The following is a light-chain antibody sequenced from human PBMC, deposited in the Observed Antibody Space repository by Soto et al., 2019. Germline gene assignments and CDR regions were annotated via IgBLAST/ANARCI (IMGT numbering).Light chain of an antibody. CDR3: QQYGGLPRT. Sequence: ELVLTQSPGTLSLSPGERATLSCRASQSVSSSYLAWYQQKPGQAPRLLIYGASSRATGIPDRFSGSGSGTDFTLTISKLEPEDFAVYYCQQYGGLPRTFGQGTKVEIK. V-gene: IGKV3-20*01. J-gene: IGKJ1*01. CDR2: GAS. CDR1: QSVSSSY.